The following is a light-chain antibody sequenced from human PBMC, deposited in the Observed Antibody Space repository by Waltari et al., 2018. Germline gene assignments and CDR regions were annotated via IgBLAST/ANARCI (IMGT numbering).Light chain of an antibody. CDR1: SGDVGIYNY. V-gene: IGLV2-8*01. CDR3: SSYADSNSLL. CDR2: EVS. Sequence: QSALTQPPSASGSPGQSVTISCTGTSGDVGIYNYVSWYQQHPGKAPKLLIFEVSKRPSGVPDRFSGSKSGSTASLTVSGLQAEDEADYYCSSYADSNSLLFGGGTKVTVL. J-gene: IGLJ2*01.